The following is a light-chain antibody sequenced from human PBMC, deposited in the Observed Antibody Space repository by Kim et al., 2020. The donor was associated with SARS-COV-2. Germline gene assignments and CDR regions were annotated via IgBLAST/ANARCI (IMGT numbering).Light chain of an antibody. CDR1: QSVRANY. Sequence: SPGERATPSCRASQSVRANYLAWYHQKPGQAPRLLIYGASSRATGIPDRFSGSGSGTDFTLTISRLEPEDFAVYYCQQYGSSPEFGQGTKVDIK. V-gene: IGKV3-20*01. CDR2: GAS. J-gene: IGKJ1*01. CDR3: QQYGSSPE.